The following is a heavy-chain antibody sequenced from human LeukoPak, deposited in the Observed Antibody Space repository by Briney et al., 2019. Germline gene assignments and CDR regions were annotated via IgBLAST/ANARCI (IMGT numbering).Heavy chain of an antibody. CDR3: ARVVAAATMFWVSSGYYADY. CDR1: GGSISSSSYY. D-gene: IGHD3-22*01. V-gene: IGHV4-39*01. Sequence: PSETLSLTCTVSGGSISSSSYYWGWIRQPPGKGLEWIGSIYYSGSTYYNPSLKSRATISVDTSKNQFSLKLSSVTAADTSVYYCARVVAAATMFWVSSGYYADYWGQGTLVTSPQ. J-gene: IGHJ4*02. CDR2: IYYSGST.